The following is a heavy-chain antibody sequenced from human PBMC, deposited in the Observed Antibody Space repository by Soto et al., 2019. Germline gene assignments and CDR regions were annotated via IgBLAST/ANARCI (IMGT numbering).Heavy chain of an antibody. CDR2: IIPIFGTA. CDR1: GGTFSSYS. Sequence: GASVNVSCKSSGGTFSSYSISWVRQAPGQGLECMGWIIPIFGTANYAQKFQGRVTITADKSTSTAYMELSSLRSEDTAVYYCARATGYCSSTSCYDAYYYGMDVWGQGTTVTVSS. CDR3: ARATGYCSSTSCYDAYYYGMDV. D-gene: IGHD2-2*01. V-gene: IGHV1-69*06. J-gene: IGHJ6*02.